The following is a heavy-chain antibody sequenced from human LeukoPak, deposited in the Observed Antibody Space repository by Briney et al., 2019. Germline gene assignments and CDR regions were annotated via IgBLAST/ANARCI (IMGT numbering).Heavy chain of an antibody. J-gene: IGHJ5*02. CDR2: IRYDGSNK. Sequence: GGSLRLSCAASGFTFSSYGMHWVRQAPGKGLEWVAFIRYDGSNKYYADSMKGRFTISRDNSKNTLYLQMNSLRAEDTAVYYCAKDKGRTIFGVVIPFDLWGQGTLATVSS. D-gene: IGHD3-3*01. V-gene: IGHV3-30*02. CDR1: GFTFSSYG. CDR3: AKDKGRTIFGVVIPFDL.